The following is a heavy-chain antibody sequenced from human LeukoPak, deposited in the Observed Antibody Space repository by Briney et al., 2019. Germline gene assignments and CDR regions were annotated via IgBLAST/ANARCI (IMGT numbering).Heavy chain of an antibody. CDR2: IYHSGST. Sequence: PSQTLSLTCTVSGGSISSGGYYWSWIRQPPGKGLEWIGYIYHSGSTYYNPSLKSRVTTSVDRSKNQFSLKLSSVTAADTAVYYCARVGTMIVVVAGDAFDIWGQGTMVTVSS. V-gene: IGHV4-30-2*01. D-gene: IGHD3-22*01. J-gene: IGHJ3*02. CDR3: ARVGTMIVVVAGDAFDI. CDR1: GGSISSGGYY.